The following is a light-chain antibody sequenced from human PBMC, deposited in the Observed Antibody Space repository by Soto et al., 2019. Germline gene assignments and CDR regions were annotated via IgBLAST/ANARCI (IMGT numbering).Light chain of an antibody. CDR3: QQNNNWPRT. CDR1: QSVNSD. J-gene: IGKJ1*01. Sequence: ETVMTQSPATLSVSPGERATLSCRACQSVNSDLAWYQKKPGQAPRLLIYGASTRATGISARFSGGGSGTEFTLTISSLQSEDFAVYYCQQNNNWPRTFGQGTKVDIK. CDR2: GAS. V-gene: IGKV3-15*01.